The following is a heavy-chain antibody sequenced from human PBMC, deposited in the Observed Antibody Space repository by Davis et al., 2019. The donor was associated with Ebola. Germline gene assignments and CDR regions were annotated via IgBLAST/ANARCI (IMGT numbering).Heavy chain of an antibody. CDR1: GYTFTNYG. V-gene: IGHV1-18*04. CDR3: ARAQFPTTSDH. CDR2: INPHNGNT. J-gene: IGHJ4*02. Sequence: SVKVSCKASGYTFTNYGITWVRQAPGQGLEWMGWINPHNGNTNYAQKLQGRVTMTTDTATTTAYMEVGSLRSDDTAVYYCARAQFPTTSDHWGQGTLVTVSS. D-gene: IGHD1-1*01.